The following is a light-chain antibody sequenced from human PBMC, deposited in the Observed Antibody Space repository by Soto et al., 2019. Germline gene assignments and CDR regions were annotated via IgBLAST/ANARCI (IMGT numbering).Light chain of an antibody. CDR3: SSYAGSNNFV. CDR1: SSDVGGYNY. J-gene: IGLJ1*01. V-gene: IGLV2-8*01. CDR2: EVS. Sequence: QPVLTQPPSASGSPGQSVTISCTGTSSDVGGYNYVSWYQQHPGKAPKLMIYEVSERPSGVPDRFSGSKSSNTASLTVSGLQAEDEADYYCSSYAGSNNFVFVTGTKLTVL.